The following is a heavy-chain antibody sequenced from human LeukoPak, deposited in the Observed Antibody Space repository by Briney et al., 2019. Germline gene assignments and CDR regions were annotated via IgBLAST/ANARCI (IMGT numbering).Heavy chain of an antibody. Sequence: SETLSLTCTVSGGSISNSSYYWGWIRQPPGKGLEWIGRIYYGGSTYYNPSLESRVTISVDTSKNQFSLKLSSVTAADTAVYYCARELAGGHFDYWGQGTLVTVSS. CDR2: IYYGGST. V-gene: IGHV4-39*07. CDR3: ARELAGGHFDY. J-gene: IGHJ4*02. CDR1: GGSISNSSYY. D-gene: IGHD2-15*01.